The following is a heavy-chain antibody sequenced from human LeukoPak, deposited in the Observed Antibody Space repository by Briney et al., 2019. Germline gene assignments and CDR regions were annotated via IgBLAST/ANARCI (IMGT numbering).Heavy chain of an antibody. V-gene: IGHV3-23*01. D-gene: IGHD1-26*01. Sequence: GGSLRLSCAASGFTFSSYAMSWVRQAPGKGLEWVSAISGSGGSTYYADSVKGRFTISRDNSKNTLYLQMNSLRAEDTAVYYCAKSSGRFVLSATYYFDYWGQGTLVTVSS. CDR2: ISGSGGST. CDR3: AKSSGRFVLSATYYFDY. J-gene: IGHJ4*02. CDR1: GFTFSSYA.